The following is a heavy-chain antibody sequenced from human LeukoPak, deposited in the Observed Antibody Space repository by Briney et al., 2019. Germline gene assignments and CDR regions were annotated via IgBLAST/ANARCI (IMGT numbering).Heavy chain of an antibody. CDR1: GFTFSSYG. CDR3: ARERPNLGSAIDY. D-gene: IGHD1-26*01. CDR2: ISYDGSNK. Sequence: GGSLRLSCAASGFTFSSYGMHWVRQAPGKGLEWVAVISYDGSNKYYADSVKGRFTISRDNSKNTLYLQMNSLRAEDTAVYYCARERPNLGSAIDYWGQGTLVTVSS. V-gene: IGHV3-30*03. J-gene: IGHJ4*02.